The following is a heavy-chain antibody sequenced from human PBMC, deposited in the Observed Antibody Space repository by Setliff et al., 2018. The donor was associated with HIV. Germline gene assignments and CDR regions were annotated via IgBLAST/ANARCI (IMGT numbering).Heavy chain of an antibody. D-gene: IGHD4-4*01. CDR3: ARGRMATVLIRNWIDP. J-gene: IGHJ5*02. V-gene: IGHV4-34*01. Sequence: PSETLSLTCAVCGGSLSGYYWTWIRQPPGKGLEWIGEINHSGSTNYNPSLKSRVTISIDTSKNQFSLKLSSVTAADTAMYYCARGRMATVLIRNWIDPWGQGSLVTVSS. CDR1: GGSLSGYY. CDR2: INHSGST.